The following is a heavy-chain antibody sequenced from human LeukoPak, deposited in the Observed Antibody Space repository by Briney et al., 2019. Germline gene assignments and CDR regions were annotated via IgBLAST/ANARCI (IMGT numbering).Heavy chain of an antibody. V-gene: IGHV1-8*01. J-gene: IGHJ4*02. D-gene: IGHD3-10*01. CDR3: ARRTYYYGSGSYYNARQFSY. Sequence: ASVKVSCKASGYTFTSYDINWVRQATGQGLEWMGWMNPNSGNTGYAQKFQGRVTMTRNTSISTAYMELSSLRSEDTAVYYCARRTYYYGSGSYYNARQFSYWGQGTLVTVSS. CDR2: MNPNSGNT. CDR1: GYTFTSYD.